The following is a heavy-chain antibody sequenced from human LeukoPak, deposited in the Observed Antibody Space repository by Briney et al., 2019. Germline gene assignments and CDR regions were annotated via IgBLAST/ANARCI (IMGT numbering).Heavy chain of an antibody. CDR1: GGSISSSSCY. Sequence: SETLSLTCTVSGGSISSSSCYWGWIRQLPGKGLEWIGSIYYSGSTYYNPSLKSRVTISVDTSKNQFSLKLSSVTAADTAVYYCATGDPSGSYYPTYFDYWGQGTLVTVSS. D-gene: IGHD1-26*01. V-gene: IGHV4-39*01. CDR2: IYYSGST. J-gene: IGHJ4*02. CDR3: ATGDPSGSYYPTYFDY.